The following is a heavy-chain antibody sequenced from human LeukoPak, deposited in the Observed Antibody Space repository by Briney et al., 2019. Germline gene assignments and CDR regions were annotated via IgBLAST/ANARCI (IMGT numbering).Heavy chain of an antibody. CDR1: GITVDSNY. J-gene: IGHJ4*02. D-gene: IGHD3-22*01. CDR2: IYSGGTT. CDR3: ARVLRGYDSSAYYYDYFDY. Sequence: GGSLRLSCAASGITVDSNYMSWVRQPPGKGLEWVSFIYSGGTTYYADSVKGRFTISRDNSKNTLYLQMNSLRAEDTAVYYCARVLRGYDSSAYYYDYFDYWGQGTLVTVSS. V-gene: IGHV3-66*01.